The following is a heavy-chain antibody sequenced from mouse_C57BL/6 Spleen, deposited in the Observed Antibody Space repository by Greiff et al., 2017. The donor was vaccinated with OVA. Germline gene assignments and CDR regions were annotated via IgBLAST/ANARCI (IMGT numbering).Heavy chain of an antibody. CDR1: GFTFSSYA. Sequence: EVMLVESGEGLVKPGGSLKLSCAASGFTFSSYAMSWVRQTPEKRLEWFAYISSGGDYIYYADTVKGRFTISRDNARNTLYLQMSSLKSEDTAMYYCTRDGDYYGSSYLDYWGQGTTLTVAS. CDR2: ISSGGDYI. CDR3: TRDGDYYGSSYLDY. D-gene: IGHD1-1*01. V-gene: IGHV5-9-1*02. J-gene: IGHJ2*01.